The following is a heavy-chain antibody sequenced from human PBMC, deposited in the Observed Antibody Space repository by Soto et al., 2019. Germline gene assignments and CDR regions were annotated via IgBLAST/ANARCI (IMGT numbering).Heavy chain of an antibody. CDR1: GYTFTGYY. V-gene: IGHV1-2*04. CDR3: ARGIEAGFDPYYYFMDF. Sequence: GASVKVSCKASGYTFTGYYMHWVRQAPGQGLEWMGWINPNSGGTNYAQKFQGWVTMTRDTSISTAYMELSRLRSDDTAVYYCARGIEAGFDPYYYFMDFRGKGTSVIVSS. CDR2: INPNSGGT. D-gene: IGHD6-13*01. J-gene: IGHJ6*03.